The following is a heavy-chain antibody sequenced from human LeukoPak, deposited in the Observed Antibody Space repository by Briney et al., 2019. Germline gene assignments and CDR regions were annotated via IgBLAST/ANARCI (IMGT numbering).Heavy chain of an antibody. CDR3: ARSTMIVVVKFDY. V-gene: IGHV3-30*02. D-gene: IGHD3-22*01. CDR2: IRYDGSNK. Sequence: GGSLRLSCAASGFTFSNYGMHWVRQTPGKGLEWVAFIRYDGSNKYYADSVKGRFTISRDNSKNTLYLQMGSLRAEDMAVYYCARSTMIVVVKFDYWGQGTLVTVSS. CDR1: GFTFSNYG. J-gene: IGHJ4*02.